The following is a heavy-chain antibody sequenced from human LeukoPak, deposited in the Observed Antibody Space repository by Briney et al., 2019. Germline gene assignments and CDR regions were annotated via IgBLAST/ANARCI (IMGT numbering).Heavy chain of an antibody. CDR2: TDYGSKWNN. J-gene: IGHJ4*02. V-gene: IGHV6-1*01. CDR1: GDSVSSNSVA. Sequence: SQTLSLTSASSGDSVSSNSVAWNWIRQSPSRVLEWLGRTDYGSKWNNDYALSGKSPITTNPHTSKNQFSRQLNALTPDATALHYCTRRRNADFDSWGAGNLVTVSS. D-gene: IGHD1-14*01. CDR3: TRRRNADFDS.